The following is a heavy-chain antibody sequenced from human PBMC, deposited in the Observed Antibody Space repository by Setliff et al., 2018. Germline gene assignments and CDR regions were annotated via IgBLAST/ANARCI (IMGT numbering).Heavy chain of an antibody. CDR1: GFTFSGYG. V-gene: IGHV3-30*02. D-gene: IGHD3-22*01. J-gene: IGHJ5*02. CDR3: AKDASMLVRSGWFDP. Sequence: GGSLSLSCAASGFTFSGYGMHWVRQAPGKGLEWVAFIRFDGSTKYYADSVKGRFTISRDNSKDTLYLHMNSLRNEDTALYYCAKDASMLVRSGWFDPWGQGTLVTVSS. CDR2: IRFDGSTK.